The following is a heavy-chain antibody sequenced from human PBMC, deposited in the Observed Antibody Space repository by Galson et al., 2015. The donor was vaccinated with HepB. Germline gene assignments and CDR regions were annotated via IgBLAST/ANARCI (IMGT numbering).Heavy chain of an antibody. CDR1: GFTFSSYA. V-gene: IGHV3-23*01. D-gene: IGHD6-19*01. Sequence: SLRLSCAASGFTFSSYAMSWVRQAPGKGLEWVSAISGSGGSTYYADSVKGRFTISRDNSKNTLYLQMNSLRAEDTAVYYCAKVRLPGYSSGWYWFDPWGQGTLVTVSS. CDR3: AKVRLPGYSSGWYWFDP. J-gene: IGHJ5*02. CDR2: ISGSGGST.